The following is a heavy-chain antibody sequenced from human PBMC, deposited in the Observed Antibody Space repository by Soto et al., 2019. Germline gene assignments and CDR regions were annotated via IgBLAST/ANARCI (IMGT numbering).Heavy chain of an antibody. J-gene: IGHJ4*02. V-gene: IGHV3-23*01. Sequence: PGGSLILSCAASEFTFGNYAMSWVRQAPGKGLEWVSAISYGGGTTYYADSVKGRFTISRDNSKNTLYLQMNSLRAEDTAVYYCAKNPGYYYDSTGYHFDYWGQGTLVTVSS. CDR1: EFTFGNYA. CDR3: AKNPGYYYDSTGYHFDY. CDR2: ISYGGGTT. D-gene: IGHD3-22*01.